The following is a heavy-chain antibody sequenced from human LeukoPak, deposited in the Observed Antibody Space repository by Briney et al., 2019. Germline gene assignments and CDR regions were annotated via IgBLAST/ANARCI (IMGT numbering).Heavy chain of an antibody. J-gene: IGHJ3*02. Sequence: GGSLRLSCAASGFTFSVSGMHWVRQAPGKWLEWVAVISYDGSNKYYADSVKGRFTISRDNSKNTLYLQMNSLRAEDTAVYYCARDSPAAAGIGAFDTWGQGTMVTVSS. V-gene: IGHV3-30*03. CDR2: ISYDGSNK. CDR1: GFTFSVSG. CDR3: ARDSPAAAGIGAFDT. D-gene: IGHD6-13*01.